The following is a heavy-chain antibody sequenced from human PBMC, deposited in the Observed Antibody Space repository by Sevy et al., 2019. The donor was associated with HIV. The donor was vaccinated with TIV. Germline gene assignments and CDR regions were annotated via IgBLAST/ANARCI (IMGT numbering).Heavy chain of an antibody. CDR2: IRYDGSNE. CDR1: GFTFSNYG. D-gene: IGHD2-8*02. Sequence: GGSLRLSCAASGFTFSNYGIHWVRQAPGKGLEWVAFIRYDGSNEYYVDSVKGRFIISRDNSKSTLYLQMNSLSAEDTAVYYCAKDRKVLLVVYAIPFDALDIWGQGTMVTVSS. J-gene: IGHJ3*02. V-gene: IGHV3-30*02. CDR3: AKDRKVLLVVYAIPFDALDI.